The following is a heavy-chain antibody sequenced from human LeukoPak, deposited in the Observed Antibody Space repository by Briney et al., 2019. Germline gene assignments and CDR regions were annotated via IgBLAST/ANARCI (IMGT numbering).Heavy chain of an antibody. D-gene: IGHD3-22*01. J-gene: IGHJ5*02. CDR3: ARAYYDSSGGYNWFDP. V-gene: IGHV4-39*07. CDR2: ISYSGST. Sequence: SETLSLTCTVPGGSISSSRYHWGWIRQPPGKGLEWIGTISYSGSTYYNPSLKTRVTLSVDTSKNQFSLKLSSVTAADTAVYYCARAYYDSSGGYNWFDPWGQGTLVTVSS. CDR1: GGSISSSRYH.